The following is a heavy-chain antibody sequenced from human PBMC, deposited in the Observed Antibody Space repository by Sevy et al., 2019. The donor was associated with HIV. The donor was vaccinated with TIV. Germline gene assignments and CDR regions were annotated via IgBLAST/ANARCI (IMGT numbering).Heavy chain of an antibody. CDR3: TRVQWLVSFDY. J-gene: IGHJ4*02. V-gene: IGHV3-49*03. CDR1: GFTFGDYA. CDR2: IRSKAYGGTT. D-gene: IGHD6-19*01. Sequence: GGSLRLSCTASGFTFGDYAMSWFRQAPGKGLEWVGFIRSKAYGGTTEYAASVKGRSTISRDDSKSIAYLQMNSLKTEDTAVYYSTRVQWLVSFDYWGEGTLVSVSS.